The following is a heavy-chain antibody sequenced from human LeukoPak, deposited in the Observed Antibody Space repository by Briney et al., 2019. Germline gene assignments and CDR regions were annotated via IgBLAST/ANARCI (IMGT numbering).Heavy chain of an antibody. CDR1: GGSISSYY. D-gene: IGHD3-16*02. J-gene: IGHJ4*02. CDR2: IYYSGST. CDR3: ALSYYDYVWGSYRFDY. V-gene: IGHV4-59*01. Sequence: SETLSLTCTVSGGSISSYYWSWIRQPPGKGLEWIGYIYYSGSTNYNPSLKSRVTISVDTSKNQFSLKLSSVTAADKAVYYCALSYYDYVWGSYRFDYWGQGTLVTVSS.